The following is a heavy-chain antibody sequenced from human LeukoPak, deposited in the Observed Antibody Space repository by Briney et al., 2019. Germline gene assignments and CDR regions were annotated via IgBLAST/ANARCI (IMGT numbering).Heavy chain of an antibody. CDR3: ARDQTGVGYSYGYEFDY. Sequence: GGSLRLSCAASGFSFSSFTMNWVRQAPGKGLEWVSSISSSSSYIYYADSVKGRFTISRDNANNSLYLQMDSLRAEDTAVYYCARDQTGVGYSYGYEFDYWGQGTLVTVSS. D-gene: IGHD5-18*01. V-gene: IGHV3-21*01. CDR1: GFSFSSFT. J-gene: IGHJ4*02. CDR2: ISSSSSYI.